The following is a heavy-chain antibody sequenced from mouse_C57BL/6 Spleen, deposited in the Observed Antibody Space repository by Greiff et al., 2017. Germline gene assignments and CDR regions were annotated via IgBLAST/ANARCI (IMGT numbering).Heavy chain of an antibody. CDR1: GYTFTSYW. CDR3: ASGSANWAFDY. J-gene: IGHJ2*01. Sequence: QVQLQQPGAELVRPGSSVKLSCKASGYTFTSYWMHWVKQRPIQGLEWIGNIDPSDSETHYNQKFKDKATLTVDKSSSTAYMQLSSLTSEDSAVYYCASGSANWAFDYWGQGTTLTVSS. D-gene: IGHD4-1*01. V-gene: IGHV1-52*01. CDR2: IDPSDSET.